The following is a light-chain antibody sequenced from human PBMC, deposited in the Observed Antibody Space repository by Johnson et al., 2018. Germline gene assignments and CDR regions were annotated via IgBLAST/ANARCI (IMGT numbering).Light chain of an antibody. J-gene: IGLJ1*01. V-gene: IGLV1-51*02. CDR2: ENN. Sequence: QSVLTQPPSVSAAPGQKVTISCSGSSSNIGNNYVSWYQQLPGTAPKLLIYENNKRPSGIPDRFSGSKSGTSATLCITGLPPGDEADYYCGTWDSSLSAGNVFGTGTKVTVL. CDR3: GTWDSSLSAGNV. CDR1: SSNIGNNY.